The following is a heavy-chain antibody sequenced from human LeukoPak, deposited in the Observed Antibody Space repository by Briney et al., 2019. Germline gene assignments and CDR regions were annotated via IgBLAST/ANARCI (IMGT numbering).Heavy chain of an antibody. J-gene: IGHJ1*01. V-gene: IGHV3-48*04. CDR1: GFTFSTYS. CDR2: ISNSSSAI. CDR3: AGPPNYYDSSGYGH. Sequence: GGSLRLSCAASGFTFSTYSMNWVRQAPGKGLERVSYISNSSSAIYYADSVKGRFTISRDNAKNSLYLQMYSLRAEDTAVYYCAGPPNYYDSSGYGHWGQGTLVSVSS. D-gene: IGHD3-22*01.